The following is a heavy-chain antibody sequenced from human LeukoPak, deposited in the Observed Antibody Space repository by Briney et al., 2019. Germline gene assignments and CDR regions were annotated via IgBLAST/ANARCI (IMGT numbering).Heavy chain of an antibody. D-gene: IGHD6-19*01. CDR3: AXGGWSLDY. V-gene: IGHV4-59*03. CDR1: GGSISNYY. J-gene: IGHJ4*02. Sequence: SETLSLTCTVSGGSISNYYWSWIRQPPGKGLEWSGYIYYTVSTNYNPSLESRVTISVDTSQSQFPLQLTPVTAADTAVYYCAXGGWSLDYWGQGTLVTVSS. CDR2: IYYTVST.